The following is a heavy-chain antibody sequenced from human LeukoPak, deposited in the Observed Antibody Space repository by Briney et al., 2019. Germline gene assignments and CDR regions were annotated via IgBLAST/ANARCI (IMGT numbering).Heavy chain of an antibody. CDR1: GFTFSSYA. CDR2: ISGSGGST. J-gene: IGHJ4*02. Sequence: GGSLRLSCAASGFTFSSYAMSWVRQAPGKGLEWVSAISGSGGSTYYADSVKGRFTISRDNSKNTLYLQMNSLRAEDTAVYYCAKAKRGSGGSCYLDYWGQGTLVTVSS. D-gene: IGHD2-15*01. V-gene: IGHV3-23*01. CDR3: AKAKRGSGGSCYLDY.